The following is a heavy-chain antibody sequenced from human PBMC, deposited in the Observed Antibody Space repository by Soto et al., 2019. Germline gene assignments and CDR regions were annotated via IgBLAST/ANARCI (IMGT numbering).Heavy chain of an antibody. CDR2: IYPGDSDT. D-gene: IGHD3-3*01. CDR1: GYSFTSYW. V-gene: IGHV5-51*01. J-gene: IGHJ6*02. Sequence: GESLKISCKGSGYSFTSYWIGWVRQMAGKGLEWMGIIYPGDSDTRYSPSFQGQVTISADKSISTAYLQWSSLKASDTAMYYCARTYYDFWSGYPISYYYYYGMDVWGQGTTVTVSS. CDR3: ARTYYDFWSGYPISYYYYYGMDV.